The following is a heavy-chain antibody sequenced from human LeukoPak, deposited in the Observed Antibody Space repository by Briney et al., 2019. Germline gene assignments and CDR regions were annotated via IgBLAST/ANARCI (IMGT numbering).Heavy chain of an antibody. Sequence: GGSLRLSCAASGFTFNSYWMSWVRQAPGKGLEWVANIKQDGSEKYYVDSVKGRFTISRDNAKNSLYLQMNSLRAEDTAVYYCARDINFYGGNLFDYWGQGTLVTVSS. V-gene: IGHV3-7*01. CDR3: ARDINFYGGNLFDY. J-gene: IGHJ4*02. D-gene: IGHD4-23*01. CDR1: GFTFNSYW. CDR2: IKQDGSEK.